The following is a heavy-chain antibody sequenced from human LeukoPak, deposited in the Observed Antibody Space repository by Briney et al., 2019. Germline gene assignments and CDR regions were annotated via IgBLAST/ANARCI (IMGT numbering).Heavy chain of an antibody. V-gene: IGHV3-23*01. Sequence: GGSLRLSCAASGFIFSRYAMSWVRQAPEKGLEWVSTISGSGGGTYYADSVKGRFTISRDDSKNTLYLKMNSLRAEDTAVYYCAKDLGRYRNNYFDYWGQGTLVTVSS. CDR3: AKDLGRYRNNYFDY. J-gene: IGHJ4*02. D-gene: IGHD1-26*01. CDR2: ISGSGGGT. CDR1: GFIFSRYA.